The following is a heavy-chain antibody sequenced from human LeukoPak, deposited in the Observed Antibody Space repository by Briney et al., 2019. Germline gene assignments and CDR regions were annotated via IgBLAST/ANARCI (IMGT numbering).Heavy chain of an antibody. V-gene: IGHV4-59*01. J-gene: IGHJ5*02. CDR2: IYYSGST. CDR1: GGSISSYY. D-gene: IGHD3-3*01. Sequence: SETLSLICTVSGGSISSYYWSWIRQPPGKGLEWIGYIYYSGSTNYNPSLKSRVTISVDTSKNQFSLKLSSVTAADTAVYYCARARAFWSGYTTWGQGTLVTVSS. CDR3: ARARAFWSGYTT.